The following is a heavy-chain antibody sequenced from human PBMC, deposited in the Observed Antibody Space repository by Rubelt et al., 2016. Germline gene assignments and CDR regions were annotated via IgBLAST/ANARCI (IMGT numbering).Heavy chain of an antibody. V-gene: IGHV3-30*04. CDR2: ISYDGSNK. Sequence: VQLLESGGGLVQPGGSLRLSCAASGFTFSSYAMHWVRQAPGKGLEWVAVISYDGSNKYYADSVKGRFTISRDNSKNTLYLQMNSLRAEDTAVYYCARAGNPQLGDYFDYWGQGTLVTVSS. CDR3: ARAGNPQLGDYFDY. CDR1: GFTFSSYA. J-gene: IGHJ4*02. D-gene: IGHD3-10*01.